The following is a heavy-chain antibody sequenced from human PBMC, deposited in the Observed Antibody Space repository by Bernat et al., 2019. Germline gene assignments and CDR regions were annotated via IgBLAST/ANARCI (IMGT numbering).Heavy chain of an antibody. CDR3: ARGLSYYDILTGYPDIGVYFDY. CDR1: GFTFSNYV. V-gene: IGHV3-23*01. J-gene: IGHJ4*02. D-gene: IGHD3-9*01. CDR2: ISGSAGST. Sequence: EVQLWESGGGLVQPGGSLRLSCAASGFTFSNYVMTWVRQAPGKGLEWVSAISGSAGSTRYAGSVKGRFTISRDNSKNTLYLQMNSLRAEDTAVYYCARGLSYYDILTGYPDIGVYFDYWGQGTLVTVSS.